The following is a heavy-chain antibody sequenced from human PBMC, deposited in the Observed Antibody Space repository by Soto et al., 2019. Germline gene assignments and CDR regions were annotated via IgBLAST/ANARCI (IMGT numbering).Heavy chain of an antibody. CDR2: ISYDGTNK. D-gene: IGHD2-2*01. CDR1: GFAFNSYA. J-gene: IGHJ6*02. Sequence: QVQLVESGGGVVQPGRSLRLSCAASGFAFNSYAMHWVRQAPAKGLEWVAVISYDGTNKYYADSVKGRYTISRDNSRNTLPLQMNSLRTEDTAVYYCARSGVMSTSPYGMDVWGQGTTVTVSS. V-gene: IGHV3-30-3*01. CDR3: ARSGVMSTSPYGMDV.